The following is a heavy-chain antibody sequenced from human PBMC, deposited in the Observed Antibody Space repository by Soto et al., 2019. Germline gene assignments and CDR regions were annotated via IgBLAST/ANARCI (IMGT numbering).Heavy chain of an antibody. J-gene: IGHJ5*02. Sequence: GGSLRLSCAASGFTFSSYAMHWVRQAPGKGLEWVAVISYDGSNKYYADSVKGRFTISRDNSKNTLYLQMNSLRAEDTAVYYCARDAVRGSITMVRGVRGGFDPWGQGTLVTVSS. V-gene: IGHV3-30-3*01. CDR1: GFTFSSYA. D-gene: IGHD3-10*01. CDR2: ISYDGSNK. CDR3: ARDAVRGSITMVRGVRGGFDP.